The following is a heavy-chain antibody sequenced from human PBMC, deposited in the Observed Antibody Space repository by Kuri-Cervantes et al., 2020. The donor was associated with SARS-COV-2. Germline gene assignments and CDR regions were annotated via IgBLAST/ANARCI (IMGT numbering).Heavy chain of an antibody. V-gene: IGHV4-34*01. CDR1: GGSFSGYY. CDR2: INHSGST. D-gene: IGHD6-6*01. CDR3: ARGPRRSIAASFDY. J-gene: IGHJ4*02. Sequence: GSLRLSCAVYGGSFSGYYWSWIRQPPGKGLEWIGEINHSGSTNYNPSLKSRVTISVDTSKNQFSLKLSSVTAADTAVYYCARGPRRSIAASFDYWGQGTLVTVSS.